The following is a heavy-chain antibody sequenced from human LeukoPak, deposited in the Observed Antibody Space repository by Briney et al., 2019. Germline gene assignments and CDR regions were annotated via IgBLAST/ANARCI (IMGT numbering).Heavy chain of an antibody. Sequence: VASVKVSCKASGYTFTSYGISWVRQAPGQGLEWMGWISAYNGNTNYAQKLQGRVTMTTDTSTSTAYMELSSLRSEDTAVYYCARGSRAVRGYSGYDSDYWGQGTLVTVSS. CDR2: ISAYNGNT. CDR1: GYTFTSYG. CDR3: ARGSRAVRGYSGYDSDY. V-gene: IGHV1-18*01. D-gene: IGHD5-12*01. J-gene: IGHJ4*02.